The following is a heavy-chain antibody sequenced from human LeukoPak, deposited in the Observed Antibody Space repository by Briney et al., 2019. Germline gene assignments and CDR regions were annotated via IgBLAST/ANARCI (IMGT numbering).Heavy chain of an antibody. J-gene: IGHJ4*02. D-gene: IGHD2-21*02. CDR1: GGSISSGEYY. CDR3: ARVPLKNCGGHCPVFDY. V-gene: IGHV4-30-4*01. CDR2: IYYGGST. Sequence: PSETLSLTCTVSGGSISSGEYYWSWIRQPPGKCLGWIGYIYYGGSTSYNPSLTSRVTISVDTSKNQLSLKLSSVTAADTAAYYCARVPLKNCGGHCPVFDYWGQGTLVTVSS.